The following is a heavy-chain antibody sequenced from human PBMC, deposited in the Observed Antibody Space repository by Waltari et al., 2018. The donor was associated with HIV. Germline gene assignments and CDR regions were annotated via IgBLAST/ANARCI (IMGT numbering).Heavy chain of an antibody. J-gene: IGHJ6*02. CDR1: GFPVRSNY. CDR3: ASPDTTMVHGHYYFYHMDV. D-gene: IGHD5-18*01. V-gene: IGHV3-66*01. CDR2: IYTGGST. Sequence: EVQLVESGGGLVQPGGSLSLSCAASGFPVRSNYISWVRQAPGKGLEWVSLIYTGGSTYYADSVKGRFTISRDNSKNTLYLQMNSLRAEDTAVYYCASPDTTMVHGHYYFYHMDVWGQGTTVTVSS.